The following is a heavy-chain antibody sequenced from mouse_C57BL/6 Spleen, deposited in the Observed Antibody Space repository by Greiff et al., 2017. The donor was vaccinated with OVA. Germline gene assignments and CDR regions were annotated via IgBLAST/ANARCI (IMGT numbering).Heavy chain of an antibody. CDR1: GYTFTSSW. D-gene: IGHD1-1*01. J-gene: IGHJ1*03. CDR3: ARGKDGSSYWYFDV. V-gene: IGHV1-50*01. Sequence: VQLQQPGAELVKPGASVKLSCKASGYTFTSSWMQWVKQRPGQGLEWIGEIDPSDSYTNYNQKFKGKATLTVDTSSSTAYLQLSSLTSEDSAVYYCARGKDGSSYWYFDVWGTGTTVTVSS. CDR2: IDPSDSYT.